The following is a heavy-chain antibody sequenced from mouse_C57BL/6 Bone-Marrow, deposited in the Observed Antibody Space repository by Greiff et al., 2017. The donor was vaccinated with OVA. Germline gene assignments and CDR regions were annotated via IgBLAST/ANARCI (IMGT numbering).Heavy chain of an antibody. D-gene: IGHD2-3*01. Sequence: EVKLQESGPGLVKPSQTVFLTCTVTGISITTGNYRWSWIRQFPGNKLEWIGYIYYSGTITYNPSLTSRTTITRDTPKNQFFLEMNSLTAEDTATYYCAREGIYDGYSYYFDYWGQGTTLTVSS. CDR2: IYYSGTI. J-gene: IGHJ2*01. V-gene: IGHV3-5*01. CDR1: GISITTGNYR. CDR3: AREGIYDGYSYYFDY.